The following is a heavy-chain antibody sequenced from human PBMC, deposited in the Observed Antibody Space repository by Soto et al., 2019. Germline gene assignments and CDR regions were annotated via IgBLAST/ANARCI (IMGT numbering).Heavy chain of an antibody. J-gene: IGHJ6*02. CDR2: IKSKTDGGTT. CDR1: GFTFSNAW. Sequence: GGSLRLSCAASGFTFSNAWMNWVRQAPGKGLEWVGRIKSKTDGGTTDYAAPVKGRFTISRDDSKNTLYLQMNSLKTEDTAVYYCAVLVPAAMYYYGMDVWGQGTTVTVSS. CDR3: AVLVPAAMYYYGMDV. D-gene: IGHD2-2*01. V-gene: IGHV3-15*07.